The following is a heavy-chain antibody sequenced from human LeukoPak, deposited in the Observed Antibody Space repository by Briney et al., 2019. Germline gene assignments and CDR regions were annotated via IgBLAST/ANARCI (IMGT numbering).Heavy chain of an antibody. Sequence: GGSLRPSCAASGFTFSSYAMHWVRQAPGKGLEWVAVISYDGSNKYYADSVEGRFTISRDNSKNTLYLQMNSLRAEDTAVYYCARDDRPATMIVVAADYWGQGTLVTVSS. J-gene: IGHJ4*02. V-gene: IGHV3-30*04. CDR3: ARDDRPATMIVVAADY. CDR2: ISYDGSNK. CDR1: GFTFSSYA. D-gene: IGHD3-22*01.